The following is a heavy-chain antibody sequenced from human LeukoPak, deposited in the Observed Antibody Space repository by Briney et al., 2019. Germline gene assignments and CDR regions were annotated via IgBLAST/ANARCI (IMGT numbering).Heavy chain of an antibody. CDR2: IRGKPYGYAT. CDR3: SRRYYGDHVLDF. V-gene: IGHV3-73*01. D-gene: IGHD4-17*01. Sequence: GGSLRLSCAAPGFIFRDSAFHWVRQAAGKGLEWVGRIRGKPYGYATAYAASVKGRFTVSRDDSQSMAYLQMDSLRTEDTAVYYCSRRYYGDHVLDFWGQGVLVTVSS. J-gene: IGHJ4*02. CDR1: GFIFRDSA.